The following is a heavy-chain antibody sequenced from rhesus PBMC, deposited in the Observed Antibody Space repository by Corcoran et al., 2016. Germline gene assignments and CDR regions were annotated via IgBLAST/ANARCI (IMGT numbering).Heavy chain of an antibody. CDR2: IYGSRGST. J-gene: IGHJ6*01. D-gene: IGHD3-16*01. V-gene: IGHV4-147*01. Sequence: QVQLQESGPGLVKPSETLSLTCAVSGGSISSHYWSWIRQPPGKGLGWFGRIYGSRGSTNYNPSLTSRVTIATDTAKNQFSLKLSSVTAADTAVYDCARDSGSFYGLDSWGQGVVVTVSS. CDR1: GGSISSHY. CDR3: ARDSGSFYGLDS.